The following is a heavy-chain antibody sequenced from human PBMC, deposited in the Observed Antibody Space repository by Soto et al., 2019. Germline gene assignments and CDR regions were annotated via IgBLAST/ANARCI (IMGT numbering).Heavy chain of an antibody. D-gene: IGHD3-22*01. J-gene: IGHJ4*02. CDR1: GYTLSTSG. Sequence: ASVKVSCKASGYTLSTSGLSWVRQAPGQGLDWMGWINAYTGYTNYAQSLQGRVTMTTDTSTGTAYMELGSLRSDDTAVYYCARVGYYYDSSGYQTGYFDYWGQGTLVTVSS. CDR2: INAYTGYT. V-gene: IGHV1-18*01. CDR3: ARVGYYYDSSGYQTGYFDY.